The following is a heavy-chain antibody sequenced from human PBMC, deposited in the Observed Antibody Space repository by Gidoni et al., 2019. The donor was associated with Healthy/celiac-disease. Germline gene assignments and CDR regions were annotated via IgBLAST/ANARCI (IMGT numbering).Heavy chain of an antibody. D-gene: IGHD6-19*01. CDR2: IYYSGST. CDR3: ASTSSGWYAGAFDI. V-gene: IGHV4-39*01. J-gene: IGHJ3*02. CDR1: GGSITSSSYY. Sequence: QLQLQDSGPGLVKPPETLSLTCTVSGGSITSSSYYWGWIRQPPGKGLELIGSIYYSGSTYYNPSLKSRVTISVDTSKNQFSLKLSSVTAADTAVYYCASTSSGWYAGAFDIWGQGTMVTVSS.